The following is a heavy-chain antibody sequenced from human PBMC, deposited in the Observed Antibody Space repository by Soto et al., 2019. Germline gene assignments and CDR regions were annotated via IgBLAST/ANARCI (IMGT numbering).Heavy chain of an antibody. CDR3: ARDDYGIYPY. CDR1: GYTITAYY. CDR2: IDPRNGDT. V-gene: IGHV1-2*02. D-gene: IGHD1-26*01. Sequence: ASVKVSCKASGYTITAYYIHWVRQAPGQGLEWMGWIDPRNGDTVYAQKFQGRVTMTRDTSISTVYMDLSGLGSDDTALYFCARDDYGIYPYWGQGSLVTVSS. J-gene: IGHJ4*02.